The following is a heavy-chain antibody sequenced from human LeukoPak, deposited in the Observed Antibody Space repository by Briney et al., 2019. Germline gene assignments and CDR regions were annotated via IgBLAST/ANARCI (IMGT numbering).Heavy chain of an antibody. CDR3: ARGQINLYSIGAFDI. V-gene: IGHV4-30-2*01. Sequence: SETLSLTCTVSGGSISSGGYYWSWIRQPPGKGLEWIGYIYHSGSTYYNPSLKSRVTISVDTSKNQFSLKLSSVTAADTAVYYCARGQINLYSIGAFDIWGQGTMVTVSS. CDR2: IYHSGST. D-gene: IGHD4-11*01. CDR1: GGSISSGGYY. J-gene: IGHJ3*02.